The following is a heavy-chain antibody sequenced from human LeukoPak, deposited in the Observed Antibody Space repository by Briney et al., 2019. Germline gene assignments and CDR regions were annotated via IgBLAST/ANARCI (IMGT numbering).Heavy chain of an antibody. CDR1: GFTVSSNY. CDR2: ISGSGGST. J-gene: IGHJ4*02. Sequence: GGSLRLSCAASGFTVSSNYMSWVRQAPGKGLEWVSAISGSGGSTYYADSVKGRFTISRDNSKNTLYLQMNSLRAEDTAVYYCARGPNAEGYWGQGTLVTVSS. V-gene: IGHV3-53*01. CDR3: ARGPNAEGY.